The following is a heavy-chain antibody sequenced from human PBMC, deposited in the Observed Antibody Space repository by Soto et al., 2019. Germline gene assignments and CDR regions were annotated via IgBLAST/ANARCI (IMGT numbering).Heavy chain of an antibody. CDR2: ISSSSSTI. D-gene: IGHD3-3*01. Sequence: GGSLRLSCAASGFTFSSYSMNWVRQAPGKGLEWVSYISSSSSTIYYADSVKGRFTISRDNAKNSLYLQMNSLRAEDTAVYYCASRRGHITIFGVVIMGGAFDIWGQGTMVTVSS. CDR3: ASRRGHITIFGVVIMGGAFDI. CDR1: GFTFSSYS. V-gene: IGHV3-48*01. J-gene: IGHJ3*02.